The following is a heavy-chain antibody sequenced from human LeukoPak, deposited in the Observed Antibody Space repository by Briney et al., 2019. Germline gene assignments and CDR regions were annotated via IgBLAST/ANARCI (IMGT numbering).Heavy chain of an antibody. J-gene: IGHJ4*02. Sequence: GGSLRHSCAASGFTFSSYAMSWVRQAPGKGLEWVSAISGSGGSTYYADSVKGRFTISRDNSKNTLYLQMNSLRAEDTAVYYCAKADYYDSSGMADYWGQGTLVTVSS. CDR3: AKADYYDSSGMADY. CDR1: GFTFSSYA. D-gene: IGHD3-22*01. CDR2: ISGSGGST. V-gene: IGHV3-23*01.